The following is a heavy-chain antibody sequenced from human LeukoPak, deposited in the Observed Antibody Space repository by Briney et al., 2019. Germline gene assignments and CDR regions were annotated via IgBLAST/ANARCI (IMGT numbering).Heavy chain of an antibody. V-gene: IGHV4-4*07. D-gene: IGHD1-7*01. CDR3: ARDPLIGGTGTNLGFDP. CDR2: IYTSGST. CDR1: GGSISNYY. J-gene: IGHJ5*02. Sequence: SSETLSLTCTVSGGSISNYYWNWIRQPAGKGLEWIGRIYTSGSTKYNPSLKSRVTMSVDTSKNQFSLKLRSVTVADTAMYYCARDPLIGGTGTNLGFDPWGQGILVTVSS.